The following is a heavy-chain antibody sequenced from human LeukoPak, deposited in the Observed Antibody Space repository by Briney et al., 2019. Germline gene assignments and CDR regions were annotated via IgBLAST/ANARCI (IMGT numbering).Heavy chain of an antibody. D-gene: IGHD6-13*01. CDR3: AREGGSIWSFDY. CDR2: MYHSGST. Sequence: PSETLCLSCTASGYSFSSGYYRGWLRHPPGKGLGWIGSMYHSGSTYYDASLKSRVTISVDKAKNQLYLQLSTLSVEDTAVYYCAREGGSIWSFDYWGQGTLVTVSS. CDR1: GYSFSSGYY. V-gene: IGHV4-38-2*02. J-gene: IGHJ4*02.